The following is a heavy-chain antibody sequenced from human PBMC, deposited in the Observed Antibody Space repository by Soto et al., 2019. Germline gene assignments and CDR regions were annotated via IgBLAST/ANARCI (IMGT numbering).Heavy chain of an antibody. CDR3: ARTAQQLVDY. Sequence: QLQLQESGPGLVKPSETLSLTCTVSGGSISSSSYYWGWIRQPPGKGLEWIGSIYYSGSTYYNPSPKXXVXIXXDTSKNQFSLKLSSVTAADTAVYYCARTAQQLVDYWGQGTLVTVSS. D-gene: IGHD6-13*01. J-gene: IGHJ4*02. CDR1: GGSISSSSYY. V-gene: IGHV4-39*01. CDR2: IYYSGST.